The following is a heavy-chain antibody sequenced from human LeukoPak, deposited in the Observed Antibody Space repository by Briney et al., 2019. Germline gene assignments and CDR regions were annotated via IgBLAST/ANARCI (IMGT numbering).Heavy chain of an antibody. Sequence: GGSLRLSCAASGFTFSSYAMSWVRQAPGKGLEWVSAISGSGGSTYYADSVKGRFTISRDNSKNTLYLQMNSLRAEDTAVYYCAEDTFRDIVVVVAATRTSGVFDYWGQGTLVTVSS. CDR3: AEDTFRDIVVVVAATRTSGVFDY. J-gene: IGHJ4*02. CDR1: GFTFSSYA. CDR2: ISGSGGST. V-gene: IGHV3-23*01. D-gene: IGHD2-15*01.